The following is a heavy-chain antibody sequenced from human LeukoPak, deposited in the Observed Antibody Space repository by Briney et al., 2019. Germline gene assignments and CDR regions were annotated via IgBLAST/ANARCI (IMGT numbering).Heavy chain of an antibody. Sequence: ASVKVSCKASGYTFTIYYIHWVRRAPGQGLEWMGWINPNNGGTNYAQKFQGRVTMTRDTSISTAYMELSRLTSDDTAMYYCVRDGAKTGDYYFDYWGQGTLVTVSS. CDR2: INPNNGGT. CDR1: GYTFTIYY. V-gene: IGHV1-2*02. CDR3: VRDGAKTGDYYFDY. D-gene: IGHD7-27*01. J-gene: IGHJ4*02.